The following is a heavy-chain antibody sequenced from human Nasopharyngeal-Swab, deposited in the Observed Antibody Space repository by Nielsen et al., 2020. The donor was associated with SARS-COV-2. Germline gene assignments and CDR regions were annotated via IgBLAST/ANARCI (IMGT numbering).Heavy chain of an antibody. D-gene: IGHD6-13*01. CDR3: GASSRAFDI. J-gene: IGHJ3*02. CDR1: GFTFSSYA. V-gene: IGHV3-30-3*01. Sequence: GGSLSLSCAASGFTFSSYAMHWVRQAPGKGLEWVAVISYDGSNKYYADSVKGRFTISRDNSKNTLYLQMNSLRAEDTAVYYCGASSRAFDIWGQGTMVTVSS. CDR2: ISYDGSNK.